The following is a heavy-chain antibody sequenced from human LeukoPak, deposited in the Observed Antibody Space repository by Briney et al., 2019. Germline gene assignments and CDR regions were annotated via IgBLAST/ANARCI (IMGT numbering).Heavy chain of an antibody. J-gene: IGHJ4*02. D-gene: IGHD5-18*01. CDR2: ISGHGGTT. CDR1: GFTFKDYA. Sequence: GGSLRLSCAASGFTFKDYAMHWVRQAPGKGLEWVSLISGHGGTTFYEDSVKGRFTISRDNSKNSLYLQMNSLRTEDTAFYFCAKDIGERGYKDYWGQGALVTVSS. V-gene: IGHV3-43*02. CDR3: AKDIGERGYKDY.